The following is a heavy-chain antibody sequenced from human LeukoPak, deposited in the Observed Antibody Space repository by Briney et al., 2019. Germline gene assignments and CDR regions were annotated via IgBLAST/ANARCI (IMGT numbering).Heavy chain of an antibody. V-gene: IGHV1-3*03. J-gene: IGHJ4*02. CDR2: INAGNGNT. CDR1: GYTFTSYA. Sequence: GASVKVSCKASGYTFTSYAMHWVRQAPGQRLEWMGWINAGNGNTKYSQEFQGRVTITRDTSASTAYMELSSLRSEDMAVYYCARGATDYYDSSGSPLDYWGQGTLVTVSS. CDR3: ARGATDYYDSSGSPLDY. D-gene: IGHD3-22*01.